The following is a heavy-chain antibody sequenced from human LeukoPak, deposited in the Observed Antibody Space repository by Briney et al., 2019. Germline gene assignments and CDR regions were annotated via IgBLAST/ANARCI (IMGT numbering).Heavy chain of an antibody. J-gene: IGHJ4*02. Sequence: PGGSLRLSCAASGFTFSTYGMSWVRQAPGKGLEWVSGISGSGGSTYYADAVKGRFTISRDNAKNSLYLQMNSLRAEDTAVYYCARDHQGYCSGGSCTYFDYWGQGTLLTVSS. D-gene: IGHD2-15*01. V-gene: IGHV3-23*01. CDR1: GFTFSTYG. CDR3: ARDHQGYCSGGSCTYFDY. CDR2: ISGSGGST.